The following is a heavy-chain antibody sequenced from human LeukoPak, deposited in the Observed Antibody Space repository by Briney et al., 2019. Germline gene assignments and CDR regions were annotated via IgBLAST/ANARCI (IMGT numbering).Heavy chain of an antibody. D-gene: IGHD6-13*01. Sequence: GASVKVSCKASGYTFTGYYMYWVRQAPGQGLEWMGWINPNSGGTNYAQKFQGRVTMTRDTSISTAYMELSRLRSDDTAVYYCARARSIAAAGTGNWFDPWGQGTLVTVSS. J-gene: IGHJ5*02. V-gene: IGHV1-2*02. CDR1: GYTFTGYY. CDR2: INPNSGGT. CDR3: ARARSIAAAGTGNWFDP.